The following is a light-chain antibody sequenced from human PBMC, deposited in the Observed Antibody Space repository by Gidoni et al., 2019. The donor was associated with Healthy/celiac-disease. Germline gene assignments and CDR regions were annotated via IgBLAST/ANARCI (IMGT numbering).Light chain of an antibody. CDR1: QSISSW. CDR2: KAS. J-gene: IGKJ4*01. Sequence: DIQMTQSPSTLSASVGDRVTITCRARQSISSWLAWYQQKPGKAPKLLIYKASSLESGVPSRFSGSGSGTEFTLTISSLQPDDFATYYCQQYKSYSFGGGTKVEIK. V-gene: IGKV1-5*03. CDR3: QQYKSYS.